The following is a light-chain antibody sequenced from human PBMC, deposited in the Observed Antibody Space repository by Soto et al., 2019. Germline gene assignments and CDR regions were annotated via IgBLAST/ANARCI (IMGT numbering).Light chain of an antibody. J-gene: IGKJ3*01. CDR2: AAS. Sequence: DIQMTQSPSSVSASVGDRVTISCRASQRISTWLAWYQQKPGKAPKLLIYAASRLQSGVPSRFSGSGSGTDFTLTISSLQPEDFATYFCQQAHSFPFTFGPGTQVDIK. V-gene: IGKV1-12*01. CDR1: QRISTW. CDR3: QQAHSFPFT.